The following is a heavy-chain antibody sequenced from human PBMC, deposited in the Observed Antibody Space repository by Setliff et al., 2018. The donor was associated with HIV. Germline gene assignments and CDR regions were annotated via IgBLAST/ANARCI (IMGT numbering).Heavy chain of an antibody. CDR3: ARTSMVRGTKYGMDV. Sequence: PSETLSLTCAVYGGSFSSYYWIWIRQPPGKGLEWIGSMHQSGRTQYNPSLKSRVTISGDTSKSQFSLNLSSVTAADTAGYYCARTSMVRGTKYGMDVWGQGTTVTVSS. CDR1: GGSFSSYY. V-gene: IGHV4-34*01. CDR2: MHQSGRT. D-gene: IGHD3-10*01. J-gene: IGHJ6*02.